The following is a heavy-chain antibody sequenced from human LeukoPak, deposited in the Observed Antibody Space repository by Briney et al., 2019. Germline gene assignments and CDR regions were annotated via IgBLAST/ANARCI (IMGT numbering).Heavy chain of an antibody. Sequence: GGSLRLSCAASKFSFSSYWMHWVRQAPGKGLVWVSRINSDGSRTNYADSVKGRFTISRDNAKNSLYLQMNSLRAEDTAVYYCARDPSGYCSGGSCYRFDPWGQGTLVTVSS. CDR2: INSDGSRT. CDR1: KFSFSSYW. CDR3: ARDPSGYCSGGSCYRFDP. V-gene: IGHV3-74*01. J-gene: IGHJ5*02. D-gene: IGHD2-15*01.